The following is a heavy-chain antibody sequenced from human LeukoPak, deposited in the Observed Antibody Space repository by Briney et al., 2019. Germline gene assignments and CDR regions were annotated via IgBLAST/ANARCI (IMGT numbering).Heavy chain of an antibody. V-gene: IGHV4-59*01. CDR3: ARETIRLLWFGEPTDAFDI. Sequence: SETLSLTCTVSGGSISSYYWSWIRQPPGKGLEWIGYIYYSGSTNYDPSLKSRVTISVDTSKNQFSLKLSSVTAADTAVYYCARETIRLLWFGEPTDAFDIWGQGTMVTVSS. D-gene: IGHD3-10*01. J-gene: IGHJ3*02. CDR1: GGSISSYY. CDR2: IYYSGST.